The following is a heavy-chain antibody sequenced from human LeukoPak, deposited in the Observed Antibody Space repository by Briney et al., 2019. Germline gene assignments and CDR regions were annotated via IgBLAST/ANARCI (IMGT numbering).Heavy chain of an antibody. CDR3: ARDREGGYSYGLWGYMDV. CDR2: IYTSGST. CDR1: GGSISSGSYY. D-gene: IGHD5-18*01. J-gene: IGHJ6*03. V-gene: IGHV4-61*02. Sequence: SETLSLTCTVSGGSISSGSYYWSWIRQLAGKGLEWIGRIYTSGSTNYNPSLKSRVTISVDTSKNQFSLKLSSVTAADTAVYYCARDREGGYSYGLWGYMDVWGKGTTVTISS.